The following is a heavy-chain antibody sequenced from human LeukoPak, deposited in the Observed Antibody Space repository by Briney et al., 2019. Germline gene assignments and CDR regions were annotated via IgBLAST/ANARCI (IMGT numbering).Heavy chain of an antibody. J-gene: IGHJ4*02. CDR2: LYYSGST. Sequence: PSETLSLTCSVSGGSISSYYWSWIRQPPGKGLEWIGYLYYSGSTNSNPSLKSRVTMSVDTSKNQFSLKLRSVTAADTAVYYCAKDDGLTGIDYWGQGTLVTVSS. CDR1: GGSISSYY. D-gene: IGHD7-27*01. CDR3: AKDDGLTGIDY. V-gene: IGHV4-59*01.